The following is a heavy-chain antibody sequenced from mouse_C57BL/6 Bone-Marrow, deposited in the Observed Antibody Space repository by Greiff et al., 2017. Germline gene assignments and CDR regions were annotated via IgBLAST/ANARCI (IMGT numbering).Heavy chain of an antibody. CDR1: GYTFTGYW. CDR2: ILPGSGST. Sequence: QVQLKQSGAELMKPGASVKLSCKATGYTFTGYWIEWVKQRPGHGLEWIGEILPGSGSTNYNEKFKGKATFTADTSSNTAYMQRSSLTTEDSAIYYGARGLLRRGAWFAYWGQGTLVTVSA. D-gene: IGHD1-1*01. J-gene: IGHJ3*01. CDR3: ARGLLRRGAWFAY. V-gene: IGHV1-9*01.